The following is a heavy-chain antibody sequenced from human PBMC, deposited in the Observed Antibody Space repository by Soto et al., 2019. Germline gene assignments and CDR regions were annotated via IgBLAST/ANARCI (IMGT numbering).Heavy chain of an antibody. V-gene: IGHV1-69*06. CDR2: LIPIFGAA. CDR1: GGTFTNYV. CDR3: ARGRSSPNFDP. Sequence: QVQLVQSGAEVRKPGSSVKVSCKISGGTFTNYVISWLRQAPGQGLEWMGGLIPIFGAANLAQKFQGRVTITADKSTSTVNMELSSLTSEDTAVYYCARGRSSPNFDPWGQGTLVTVSS. J-gene: IGHJ5*02. D-gene: IGHD6-6*01.